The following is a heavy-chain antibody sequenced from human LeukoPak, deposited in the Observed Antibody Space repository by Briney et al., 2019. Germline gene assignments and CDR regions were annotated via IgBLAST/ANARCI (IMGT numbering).Heavy chain of an antibody. J-gene: IGHJ4*02. CDR2: ISSSSSYI. D-gene: IGHD3-3*01. CDR3: ARVSHWSYFDY. CDR1: GFTFSSYS. V-gene: IGHV3-21*01. Sequence: GGSQRLSCAASGFTFSSYSMNWVRQAPGKGLEWVSSISSSSSYIYYADSVKGRFTISRDNAKNSLYLQMNSLRAEDTAVYYCARVSHWSYFDYWGQGTLVTVSS.